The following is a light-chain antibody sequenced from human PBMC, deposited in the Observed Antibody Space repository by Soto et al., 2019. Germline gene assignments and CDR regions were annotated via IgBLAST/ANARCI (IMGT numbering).Light chain of an antibody. J-gene: IGKJ1*01. V-gene: IGKV1-39*01. Sequence: DIQMTQSPSSLSASIGDRVTITCRASQRIVNFVNWYQQKSGQAPKVLVYAASTLQTGVPSRFSGNGSGTDFTLTVRNLQPEDVATYYCLQHYSFPRTFGQGTKVDIK. CDR2: AAS. CDR3: LQHYSFPRT. CDR1: QRIVNF.